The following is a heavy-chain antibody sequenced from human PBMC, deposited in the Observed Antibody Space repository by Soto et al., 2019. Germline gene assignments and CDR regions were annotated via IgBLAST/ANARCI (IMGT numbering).Heavy chain of an antibody. Sequence: SQTLSLTCAISGDSVSSNDAAWNWIRQSPSGGLEWLGRTYYRSKWYNDYAASVKSRITINPDTSKNSLFLQMNSLRDEDTAVYYCARVVVVIPPGYYYAMDVWGQGTTVTVSS. CDR2: TYYRSKWYN. V-gene: IGHV6-1*01. J-gene: IGHJ6*02. D-gene: IGHD3-22*01. CDR3: ARVVVVIPPGYYYAMDV. CDR1: GDSVSSNDAA.